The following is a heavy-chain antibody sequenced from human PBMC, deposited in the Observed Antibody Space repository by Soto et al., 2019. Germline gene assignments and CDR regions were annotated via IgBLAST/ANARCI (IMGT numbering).Heavy chain of an antibody. J-gene: IGHJ3*02. Sequence: GGSLRLSCAASGFTFSSYGMHWVRQAPGKGLEWVAVISYDGSNKYYADSVKGRFTISRDNSKNTLYLQMNSLRAEDTAVYCCAKGDCSGGSCYSDAFDIWGQGTMVTVSS. V-gene: IGHV3-30*18. D-gene: IGHD2-15*01. CDR3: AKGDCSGGSCYSDAFDI. CDR1: GFTFSSYG. CDR2: ISYDGSNK.